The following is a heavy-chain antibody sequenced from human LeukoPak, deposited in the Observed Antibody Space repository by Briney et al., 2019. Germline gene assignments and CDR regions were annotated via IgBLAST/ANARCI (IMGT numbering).Heavy chain of an antibody. CDR1: GFTFNSYA. Sequence: GGSLRLSCAASGFTFNSYAMHWVRQAPGKGLEYVSGVSSYGHNTYYAKSVKGRFTISRDNSNNTLYLQMGSLRAEDMAVYYCAGGSGTYSPDYWGQGTLVTVSS. V-gene: IGHV3-64*01. CDR2: VSSYGHNT. D-gene: IGHD3-10*01. J-gene: IGHJ4*02. CDR3: AGGSGTYSPDY.